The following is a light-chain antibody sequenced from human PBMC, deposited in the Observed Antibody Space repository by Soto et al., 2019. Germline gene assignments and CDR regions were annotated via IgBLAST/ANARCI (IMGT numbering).Light chain of an antibody. CDR3: CSYAVSSTYV. V-gene: IGLV2-23*02. CDR2: EVS. J-gene: IGLJ1*01. Sequence: QSVLAQPASVSGSPEQSITISCTGSSSDFGYNLVSWYQQHPGRAPKLIISEVSKRPSGVSNRFSGSKSGNTASLTISGLQAEDEADYVCCSYAVSSTYVFGAGTKSPS. CDR1: SSDFGYNL.